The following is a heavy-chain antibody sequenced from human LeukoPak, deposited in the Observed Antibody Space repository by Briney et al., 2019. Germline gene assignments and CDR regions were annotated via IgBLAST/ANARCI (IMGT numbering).Heavy chain of an antibody. J-gene: IGHJ5*02. CDR3: ARGALYCTNGVCYTGNWFDP. V-gene: IGHV4-4*07. D-gene: IGHD2-8*01. CDR2: IYTSGST. Sequence: SETLSLTCTVSGGSISSYYWSWIRQPAGKGLEWIGRIYTSGSTNYNPSLKSRVTMSVDTSKNQFSLKLSSVTAADTAVYYCARGALYCTNGVCYTGNWFDPWGQGTLVTVSS. CDR1: GGSISSYY.